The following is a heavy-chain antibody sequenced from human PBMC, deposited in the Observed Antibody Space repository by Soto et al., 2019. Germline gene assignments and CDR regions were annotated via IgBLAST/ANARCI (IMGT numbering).Heavy chain of an antibody. CDR2: IWYDGSNK. CDR1: GFTFSSYG. CDR3: ARDGRYYDFWSGPGTYYYGMDV. V-gene: IGHV3-33*01. D-gene: IGHD3-3*01. Sequence: QVQLVESGGGVVQPGRSLRLSCAASGFTFSSYGMHWVRQAPGKGLEWVAVIWYDGSNKYYADSVKGRFTISRDNSKNTLYLQMNSLRAEDTAVYYCARDGRYYDFWSGPGTYYYGMDVWGQGTTVTVSS. J-gene: IGHJ6*02.